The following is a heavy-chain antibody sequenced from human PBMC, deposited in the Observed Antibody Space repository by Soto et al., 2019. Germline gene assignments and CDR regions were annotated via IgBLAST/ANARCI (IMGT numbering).Heavy chain of an antibody. CDR1: GGTFSSYA. CDR3: ARHPGGRGYYYGMDV. V-gene: IGHV1-69*13. Sequence: SVKVSCKASGGTFSSYAISWVRQAPGQGLEWMGGIIPIFGTANYAQKFQGRVAITADESTSTAYMELSSLRSEDTAVYYCARHPGGRGYYYGMDVWGQGTTVTVSS. J-gene: IGHJ6*02. D-gene: IGHD2-15*01. CDR2: IIPIFGTA.